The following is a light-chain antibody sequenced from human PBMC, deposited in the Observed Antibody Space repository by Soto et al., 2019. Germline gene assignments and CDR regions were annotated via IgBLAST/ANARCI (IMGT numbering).Light chain of an antibody. V-gene: IGLV2-14*01. CDR3: SSYTSTNTLV. J-gene: IGLJ3*02. CDR2: EVS. Sequence: QSVLTQPASVSGSPGQSITISCTGTSSDIGAYNYVSWYQQHPGKAPKLKIFEVSNRPSGVSNRFSGSKSGNTASLTISGLQAEDEADYYCSSYTSTNTLVFGGGTKVTVL. CDR1: SSDIGAYNY.